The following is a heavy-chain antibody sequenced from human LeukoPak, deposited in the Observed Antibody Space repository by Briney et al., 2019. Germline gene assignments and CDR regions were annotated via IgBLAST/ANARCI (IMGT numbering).Heavy chain of an antibody. J-gene: IGHJ6*03. CDR2: IMPLFNTA. Sequence: ASVKVSCKDSGGTFSSYSITWVRQAPGQGLEWMGGIMPLFNTANYAQQFQGRVTITTDESTSTAYMELSSLRFEDTAMYYCARVDRYHYYLDVWGKGTTVTVSS. CDR1: GGTFSSYS. CDR3: ARVDRYHYYLDV. V-gene: IGHV1-69*05.